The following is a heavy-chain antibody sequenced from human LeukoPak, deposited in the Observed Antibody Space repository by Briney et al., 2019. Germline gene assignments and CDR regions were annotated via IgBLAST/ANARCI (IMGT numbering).Heavy chain of an antibody. V-gene: IGHV4-61*01. J-gene: IGHJ4*02. CDR2: IYYIGNT. CDR3: ARFRSSGWYYFDY. CDR1: GGSVSSNTYH. Sequence: TPSETLSLTCTVSGGSVSSNTYHWSWIRQPPGKGLEWIGYIYYIGNTNYNPSLKSRATISIDTSKNQFSLKLNSVTAADSAVYYCARFRSSGWYYFDYWGQGTPVSVSS. D-gene: IGHD6-19*01.